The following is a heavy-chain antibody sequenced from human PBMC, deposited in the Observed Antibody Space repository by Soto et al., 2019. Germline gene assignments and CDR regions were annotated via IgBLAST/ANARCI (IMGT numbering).Heavy chain of an antibody. V-gene: IGHV3-30*18. Sequence: TGGSLRLSCAASGFTFSSYGMHWVRQAPGKGLEWVAVISYDGSNKYYADSVKGRFTISRDNSKNTLYLQMNSLRAEDTAVYYCAKSITMVRFDYWGQGTLVTVSS. D-gene: IGHD3-10*01. CDR1: GFTFSSYG. J-gene: IGHJ4*02. CDR3: AKSITMVRFDY. CDR2: ISYDGSNK.